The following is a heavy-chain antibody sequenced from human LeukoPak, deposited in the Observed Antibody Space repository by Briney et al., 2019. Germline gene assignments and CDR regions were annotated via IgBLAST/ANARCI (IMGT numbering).Heavy chain of an antibody. D-gene: IGHD6-13*01. J-gene: IGHJ4*02. CDR1: GGSISRYY. CDR3: AMAYSSSWYYFDY. Sequence: KASETLSLTCTVPGGSISRYYWSWIRQPPGKGLEWIGYIYYSGSTNYNPSLKSRVTIAVDTSKNQFSLGLSSVTAADTAVYYCAMAYSSSWYYFDYWGQGTLVTVSS. CDR2: IYYSGST. V-gene: IGHV4-59*01.